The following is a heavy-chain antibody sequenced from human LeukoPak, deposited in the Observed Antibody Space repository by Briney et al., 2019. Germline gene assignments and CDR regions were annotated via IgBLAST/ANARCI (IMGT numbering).Heavy chain of an antibody. CDR1: GFTFSNYY. D-gene: IGHD5-18*01. V-gene: IGHV3-11*06. Sequence: GGSLRLSCAASGFTFSNYYMSWIRQAPGKGLVWVSYISSSSSYTNYADSVKGRFTISRDNAKNTLYLQMNSLRVEDTAMYYCARHGYSFGLDYWGQGTLVTVSS. CDR3: ARHGYSFGLDY. CDR2: ISSSSSYT. J-gene: IGHJ4*02.